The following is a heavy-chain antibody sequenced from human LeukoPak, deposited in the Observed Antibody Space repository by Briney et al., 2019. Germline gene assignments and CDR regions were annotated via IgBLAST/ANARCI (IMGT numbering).Heavy chain of an antibody. CDR2: ISTSSSYI. CDR1: GFTFNRYN. J-gene: IGHJ5*02. CDR3: ARDGSYYDYNWYDP. V-gene: IGHV3-21*04. D-gene: IGHD3-22*01. Sequence: GGSLRLSCAASGFTFNRYNMNWVRRAPGKGLERVSSISTSSSYIYYADSVRGRFTISRDNAKNSLYLQMNSLRAEDTAVYYCARDGSYYDYNWYDPWGQGTLVTVSS.